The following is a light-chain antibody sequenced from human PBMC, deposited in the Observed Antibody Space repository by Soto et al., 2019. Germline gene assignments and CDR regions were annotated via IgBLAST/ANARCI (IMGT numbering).Light chain of an antibody. CDR3: QQYNAYSS. V-gene: IGKV1-5*01. J-gene: IGKJ2*03. CDR2: DAS. Sequence: DIQMTQCPPTLPASAGYRVTITCRASQDISRWLAWYQQKPGKAPVLLIYDASTLQGGVPSRFSGTGSGTEFTLTISRLQTEDFATYYCQQYNAYSSFGQGTKVDIK. CDR1: QDISRW.